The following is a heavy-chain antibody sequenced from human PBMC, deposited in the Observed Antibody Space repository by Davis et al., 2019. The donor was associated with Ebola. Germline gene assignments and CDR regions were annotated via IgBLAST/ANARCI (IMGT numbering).Heavy chain of an antibody. D-gene: IGHD6-6*01. V-gene: IGHV5-51*01. J-gene: IGHJ5*01. CDR2: IYPGDSET. Sequence: GESLKISCQGFGYSFADFWVAWVRQMPGKGLEWMAIIYPGDSETIYSPSLQGQVTISADKSINTAYLQWSSLKASHTAMYYCARLSLRASPFDSWGQGTLVTVSS. CDR3: ARLSLRASPFDS. CDR1: GYSFADFW.